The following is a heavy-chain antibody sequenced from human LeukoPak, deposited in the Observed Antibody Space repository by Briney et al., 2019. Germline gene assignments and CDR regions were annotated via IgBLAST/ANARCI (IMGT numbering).Heavy chain of an antibody. CDR1: GGSISSGSYY. V-gene: IGHV4-61*02. CDR2: IYTSGST. Sequence: SQTLSLTCTVSGGSISSGSYYWSWIRQPAGKGLEWIGRIYTSGSTNYNPSLKSRVTISVDTSKNQFSLKLSSVTAADTAVYYCARGYCTTGVCYRNNWFDPWGQGTLVTVSS. J-gene: IGHJ5*02. CDR3: ARGYCTTGVCYRNNWFDP. D-gene: IGHD2-8*01.